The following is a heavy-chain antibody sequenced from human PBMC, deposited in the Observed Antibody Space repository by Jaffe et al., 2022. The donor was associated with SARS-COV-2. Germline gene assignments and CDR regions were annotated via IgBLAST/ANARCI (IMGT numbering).Heavy chain of an antibody. CDR2: IYYSGST. D-gene: IGHD3-10*01. Sequence: QLQLQESGPGLVKPSETLSLTCTVSGGSISSSSYYWGWIRQPPGKGLEWIGSIYYSGSTYYNPSLKSRVTISVDTSKNQFSLKLSSVTAADTAVYYCARIIGRSWADYWGQGTLVTVSS. J-gene: IGHJ4*02. CDR1: GGSISSSSYY. CDR3: ARIIGRSWADY. V-gene: IGHV4-39*01.